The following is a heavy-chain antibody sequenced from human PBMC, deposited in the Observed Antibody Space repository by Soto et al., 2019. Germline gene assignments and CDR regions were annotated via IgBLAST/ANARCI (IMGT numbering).Heavy chain of an antibody. Sequence: SETLSLTCTVSGGSISSVDYYWSWIRQPPGKGLEWIGYIYYSGSTYYSPSLKSRVTISVDTSKNQFSLKLSSVTAADTAVYYCARYYSSSSKWFDPWGQGTLVTVS. CDR3: ARYYSSSSKWFDP. CDR1: GGSISSVDYY. V-gene: IGHV4-30-4*01. CDR2: IYYSGST. D-gene: IGHD6-6*01. J-gene: IGHJ5*02.